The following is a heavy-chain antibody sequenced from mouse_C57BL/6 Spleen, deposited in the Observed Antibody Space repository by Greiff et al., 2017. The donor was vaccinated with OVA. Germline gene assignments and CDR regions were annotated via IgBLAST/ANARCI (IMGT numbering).Heavy chain of an antibody. CDR1: GFTFSDYG. CDR3: ARDTTVVARAMDY. J-gene: IGHJ4*01. D-gene: IGHD1-1*01. V-gene: IGHV5-17*01. CDR2: ISSGSSTI. Sequence: EVQGVESGGGLVKPGGSLKLSCAASGFTFSDYGMHWVRQAPEKGLEWVAYISSGSSTIYYADTVKGRFTISRDNAKTTLFLQMTSLRSEDTAMYYCARDTTVVARAMDYWGQGTSVTVSS.